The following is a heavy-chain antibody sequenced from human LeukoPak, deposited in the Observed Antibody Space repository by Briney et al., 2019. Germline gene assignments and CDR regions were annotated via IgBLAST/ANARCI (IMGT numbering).Heavy chain of an antibody. CDR1: GFTVSSNY. CDR3: ARLSYYYASGSYSSVDV. Sequence: GGSLRLSCAASGFTVSSNYMSWVRQAPGKGLEWVSVIYSGGSTYYADSVKGRFTISRDNSKNTLYLQMNTLRAEDTAVYYCARLSYYYASGSYSSVDVWGQGTTVTVSS. J-gene: IGHJ6*02. D-gene: IGHD3-10*01. CDR2: IYSGGST. V-gene: IGHV3-53*01.